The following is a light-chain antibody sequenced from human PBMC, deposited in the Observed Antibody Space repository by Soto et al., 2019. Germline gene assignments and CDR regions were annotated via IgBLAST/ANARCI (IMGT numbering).Light chain of an antibody. CDR3: CSDAGRSTYV. V-gene: IGLV2-23*02. CDR2: EVS. J-gene: IGLJ1*01. Sequence: HSVLTQPAPVSGAPGTSITHSCIVGSYNFVSWYQQHPGKAPKVLIYEVSKRPSGVSDRFSGSKSGNTASLTISGLQAEDEADYYCCSDAGRSTYVFGTGTKVTVL. CDR1: VGSYNF.